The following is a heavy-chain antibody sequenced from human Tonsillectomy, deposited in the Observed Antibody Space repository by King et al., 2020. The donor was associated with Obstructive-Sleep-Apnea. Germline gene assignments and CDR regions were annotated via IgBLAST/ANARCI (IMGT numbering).Heavy chain of an antibody. CDR1: GFTFSSYS. D-gene: IGHD3-10*01. CDR3: VRAPLPRVRGAFSR. V-gene: IGHV3-21*01. Sequence: VQLVESGGGLVQPGGSVRLSCAASGFTFSSYSFSWVRQAPGKGLEWVSSISASGTLTYYAASLKGRFNISRANAVNSLSLQINTLRAEDTAIYYCVRAPLPRVRGAFSRWGQGTRVTVSS. CDR2: ISASGTLT. J-gene: IGHJ4*02.